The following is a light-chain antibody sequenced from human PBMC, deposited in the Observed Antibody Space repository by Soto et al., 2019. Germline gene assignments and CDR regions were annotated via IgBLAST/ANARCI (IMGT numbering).Light chain of an antibody. CDR3: QKINSYPLT. Sequence: DIHLTQSPSFLSASVGDRVTITCRASQGIASSLAWYQQKTGKAPKLLIYGASTLETGVPSRFIGSGPGTEFTLTISSLQTEDFGIYYCQKINSYPLTFGGGTKVEIK. J-gene: IGKJ4*01. V-gene: IGKV1-9*01. CDR1: QGIASS. CDR2: GAS.